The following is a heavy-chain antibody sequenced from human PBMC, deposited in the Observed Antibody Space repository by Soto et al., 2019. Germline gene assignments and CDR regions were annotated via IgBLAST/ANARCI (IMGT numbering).Heavy chain of an antibody. CDR3: ARATKLERLFVAHDY. J-gene: IGHJ4*02. V-gene: IGHV3-30-3*01. CDR2: ISYDGSNK. Sequence: GGSLRLSCAASGFTFSSYAMHWVRQAPGKGLEWVAVISYDGSNKYYADSVKGRFTISRDNSKNTLYLQMNSLRAEDTAVYYCARATKLERLFVAHDYWGQGTMVTVSS. D-gene: IGHD1-1*01. CDR1: GFTFSSYA.